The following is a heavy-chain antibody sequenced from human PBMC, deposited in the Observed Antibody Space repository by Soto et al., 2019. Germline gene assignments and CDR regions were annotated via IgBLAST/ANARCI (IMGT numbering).Heavy chain of an antibody. J-gene: IGHJ4*02. D-gene: IGHD2-15*01. CDR2: IYYSGST. CDR3: ARRYGGNFDY. Sequence: PSETLSLTCTVSGGSIRSGGYYWSWIRQHPGKGLEWIGYIYYSGSTYYNPSLKSRVTISVDTSKNQFSLKLSSVTAADTAVYYCARRYGGNFDYWGQGTLVTVSS. CDR1: GGSIRSGGYY. V-gene: IGHV4-31*03.